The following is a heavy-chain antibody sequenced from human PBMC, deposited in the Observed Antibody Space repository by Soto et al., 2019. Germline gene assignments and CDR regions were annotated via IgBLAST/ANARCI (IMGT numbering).Heavy chain of an antibody. Sequence: SETLSLTCTVSGGSISSGGYYWSWIRQHPGKGLEWIGYIYYSGSTYYNPSLKSRVTISVDTSKNQFSLKLSSVTAADTAVYYCARALGLDILTTHIDSWGQGTLVTVSS. CDR2: IYYSGST. CDR1: GGSISSGGYY. J-gene: IGHJ4*02. CDR3: ARALGLDILTTHIDS. D-gene: IGHD3-9*01. V-gene: IGHV4-31*03.